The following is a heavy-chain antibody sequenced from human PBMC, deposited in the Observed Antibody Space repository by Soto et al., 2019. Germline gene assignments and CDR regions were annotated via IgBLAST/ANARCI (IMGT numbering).Heavy chain of an antibody. CDR2: INHSGST. Sequence: SETLSLTCAVYGVSFSGYYWSWIRQPPGKGLEWIGEINHSGSTNYNPSLKSRVTISVDTSKNQFSLKLSSVTAADTAVYYCARGLPGGYVWGSYRSSWFDPWGQGTLVTVSS. V-gene: IGHV4-34*01. CDR3: ARGLPGGYVWGSYRSSWFDP. D-gene: IGHD3-16*02. J-gene: IGHJ5*02. CDR1: GVSFSGYY.